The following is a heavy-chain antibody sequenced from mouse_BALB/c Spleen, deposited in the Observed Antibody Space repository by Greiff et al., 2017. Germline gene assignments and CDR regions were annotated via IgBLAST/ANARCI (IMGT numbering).Heavy chain of an antibody. D-gene: IGHD2-14*01. CDR2: INPSTGYT. CDR1: GYTFTSYW. J-gene: IGHJ1*01. V-gene: IGHV1-7*01. Sequence: QVQLKQSGAELAKPGASVKMSCKASGYTFTSYWMHWVKQRPGQGLEWIGYINPSTGYTEYNQKFKDKATLTADKSSSTAYMQLSSLTSEDSAVYYCARDYRYRYFDVWGAGTTVTVSS. CDR3: ARDYRYRYFDV.